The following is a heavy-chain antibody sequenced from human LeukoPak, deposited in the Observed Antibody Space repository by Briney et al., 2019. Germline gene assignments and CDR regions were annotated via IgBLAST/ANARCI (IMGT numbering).Heavy chain of an antibody. D-gene: IGHD2-2*02. J-gene: IGHJ4*02. Sequence: PGGSLRLAWAAAGFTFSSYGMQWVRQAAGKGREWVAVISYDGSNKYYADSVKGRFTISRDNSKNTLYLQMNSLRAEDTAVYYCAKGGVCSSTSCYIDYWGQGTLVTVSS. CDR2: ISYDGSNK. V-gene: IGHV3-30*18. CDR3: AKGGVCSSTSCYIDY. CDR1: GFTFSSYG.